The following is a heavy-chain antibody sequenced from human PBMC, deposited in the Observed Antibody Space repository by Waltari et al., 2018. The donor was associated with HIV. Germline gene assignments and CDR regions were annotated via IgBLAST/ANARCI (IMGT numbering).Heavy chain of an antibody. CDR2: INPKSDGT. D-gene: IGHD6-19*01. J-gene: IGHJ6*02. V-gene: IGHV1-2*02. CDR3: ARDRIAVTGSYYYGMDV. CDR1: GYTFTGYY. Sequence: QVQLVQSGAEVKKPGASVKVSCKASGYTFTGYYMHWVRQAPGQGLEWMGWINPKSDGTNYAQKFQGRVTMTRDTSTSTAYMELSRLRSDDTALYYRARDRIAVTGSYYYGMDVWGQGTTVTVSS.